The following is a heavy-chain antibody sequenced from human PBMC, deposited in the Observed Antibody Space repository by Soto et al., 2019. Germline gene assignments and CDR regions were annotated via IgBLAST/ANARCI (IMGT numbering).Heavy chain of an antibody. CDR3: AKDHPQFLFYVWGSYRYSSWYFDL. D-gene: IGHD3-16*02. Sequence: GGSLRLSCAASGFTFSSYGMHWVRQAPGKGLEWVAVISYDGSNKYYADSVKGRFTISRDNSKNTLYLQMNSLRAEDTAVYYCAKDHPQFLFYVWGSYRYSSWYFDLWGRGTLVTVSS. CDR1: GFTFSSYG. CDR2: ISYDGSNK. V-gene: IGHV3-30*18. J-gene: IGHJ2*01.